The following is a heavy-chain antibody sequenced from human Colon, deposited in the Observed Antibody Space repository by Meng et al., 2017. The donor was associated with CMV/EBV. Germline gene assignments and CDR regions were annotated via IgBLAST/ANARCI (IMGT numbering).Heavy chain of an antibody. V-gene: IGHV1-2*02. Sequence: ASVKVSCKASGYTFTDHYIQWVRQAPGQGLEWMGWINPNSGGTTYEPNFHGRVTLTRDTSISTVYMEVTRLTSDDTAMYYRARADSDSSGYYGPDFWGQGTMVTVSS. CDR2: INPNSGGT. CDR3: ARADSDSSGYYGPDF. J-gene: IGHJ3*01. CDR1: GYTFTDHY. D-gene: IGHD3-22*01.